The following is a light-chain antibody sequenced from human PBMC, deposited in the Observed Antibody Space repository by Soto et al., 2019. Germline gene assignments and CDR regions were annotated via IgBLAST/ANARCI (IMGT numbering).Light chain of an antibody. J-gene: IGKJ1*01. Sequence: EIVMTQSPATLSVSPGERATLSCRASQSVGSNLAWYHKNPGQAPRLLVYHASSRTAGGPARFSGSGSGTEFTLHISSLQSEDFAVYYCHQYNNWPPGTLDQGTKVEIK. CDR3: HQYNNWPPGT. CDR1: QSVGSN. V-gene: IGKV3-15*01. CDR2: HAS.